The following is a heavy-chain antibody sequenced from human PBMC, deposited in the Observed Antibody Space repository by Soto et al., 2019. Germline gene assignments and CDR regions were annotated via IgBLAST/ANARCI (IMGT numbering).Heavy chain of an antibody. D-gene: IGHD2-2*01. CDR2: ISYDGSNK. J-gene: IGHJ6*02. V-gene: IGHV3-30-3*01. CDR3: ARDLGQYQLLWGRYYYYYGMDV. CDR1: GFTFSSYA. Sequence: GGSLRLSCAASGFTFSSYAMHWVRQAPGKGLEWVAVISYDGSNKYYADSVKGRFTISRDNSKNTLYLQMNSLRAEDTAVYYCARDLGQYQLLWGRYYYYYGMDVWGQGTTVTVSS.